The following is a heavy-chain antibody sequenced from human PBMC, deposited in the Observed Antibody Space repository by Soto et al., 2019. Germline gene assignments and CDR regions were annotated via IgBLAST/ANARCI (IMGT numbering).Heavy chain of an antibody. CDR2: IWYDGSNK. J-gene: IGHJ4*02. CDR1: GFTFSSYG. D-gene: IGHD3-16*01. V-gene: IGHV3-33*01. CDR3: ARGSGFAFGYFDY. Sequence: QVQLVESGGGVVQPGRSLRLSCAASGFTFSSYGMHWVRQAPGKGLEWVAVIWYDGSNKYYADSVKGRFTISRDNSKNTLYLQMNSLRVEDTAVYYCARGSGFAFGYFDYWGQGTLVTVSS.